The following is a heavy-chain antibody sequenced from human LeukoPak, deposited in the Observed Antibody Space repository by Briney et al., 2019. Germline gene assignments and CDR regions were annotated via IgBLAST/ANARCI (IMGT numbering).Heavy chain of an antibody. CDR2: ISSSGSTI. V-gene: IGHV3-48*03. CDR3: AKDGSMPWGYYMDV. J-gene: IGHJ6*03. CDR1: GFTFSSYE. Sequence: GGSLRLSCAASGFTFSSYEMNWVRQAPGKGLEWVSYISSSGSTIYYADSVKGRFTISRDNAKNSLYLEMNSLRAEDTAVYYCAKDGSMPWGYYMDVWGKGTTVTISS. D-gene: IGHD2/OR15-2a*01.